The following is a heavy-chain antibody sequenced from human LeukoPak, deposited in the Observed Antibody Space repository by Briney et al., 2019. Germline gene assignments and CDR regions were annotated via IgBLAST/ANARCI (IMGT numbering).Heavy chain of an antibody. CDR3: ARHSGYSYGYAYYYYYMDV. V-gene: IGHV4-59*08. CDR2: VYNRGTT. J-gene: IGHJ6*03. CDR1: GGSITSYY. Sequence: SETLSLTCSVSGGSITSYYWSWIRQSPMKGLEWIGSVYNRGTTYYNPSLKSRVTISVDPSKNQFSLKLSSVTAADTAVYYCARHSGYSYGYAYYYYYMDVWGKGTTVTVSS. D-gene: IGHD5-18*01.